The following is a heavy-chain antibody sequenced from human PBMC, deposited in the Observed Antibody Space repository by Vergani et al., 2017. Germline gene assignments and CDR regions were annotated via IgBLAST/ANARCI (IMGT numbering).Heavy chain of an antibody. Sequence: QVQLVQSGAEVKKPGASVKVSCKASGYTFTSYGISWVRQAPGQGLEWMGWISAYNGNTNYAQKLQGRVTMTTDTSTSTAYMELRSLRSDDTAVYYCARDRVYYDSSGYESYSGYWGQGTLVTVSS. CDR2: ISAYNGNT. D-gene: IGHD3-22*01. V-gene: IGHV1-18*04. CDR1: GYTFTSYG. J-gene: IGHJ4*02. CDR3: ARDRVYYDSSGYESYSGY.